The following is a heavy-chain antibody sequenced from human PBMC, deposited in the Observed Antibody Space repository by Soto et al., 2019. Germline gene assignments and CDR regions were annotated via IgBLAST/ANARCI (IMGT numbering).Heavy chain of an antibody. V-gene: IGHV1-69*02. J-gene: IGHJ5*02. CDR1: GGTLSNYN. CDR2: ISPFLGIT. CDR3: ATSFAPMRDTWFDP. Sequence: QVHLVQSGAEVKKPGSSVKVSCKASGGTLSNYNFNWVRQAPGQGLEWMGRISPFLGITDYAQRFQGRVTITADKSTSIDYMDVNKLRAEDTAVYYCATSFAPMRDTWFDPWGQGTLVTVSS.